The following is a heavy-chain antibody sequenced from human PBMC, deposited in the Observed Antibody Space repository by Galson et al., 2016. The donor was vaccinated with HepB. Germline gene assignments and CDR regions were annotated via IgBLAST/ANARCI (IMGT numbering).Heavy chain of an antibody. Sequence: APGKGLEWIGYIHTSWSTKYSPSLNIRVTMSVDTSKSQFSLQLTSVTAADTAVYYCASLIITGSGNFFDFWGQGTLVTVSS. CDR3: ASLIITGSGNFFDF. CDR2: IHTSWST. D-gene: IGHD3-10*01. J-gene: IGHJ4*02. V-gene: IGHV4-4*08.